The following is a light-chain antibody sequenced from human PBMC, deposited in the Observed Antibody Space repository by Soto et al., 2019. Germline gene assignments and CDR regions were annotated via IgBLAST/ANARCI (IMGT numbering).Light chain of an antibody. CDR3: SSYAGSNNWV. CDR1: SSDIGDYNY. V-gene: IGLV2-8*01. CDR2: EVS. Sequence: QSALTQPPSASGSPGQSVTISCTGTSSDIGDYNYVSWYQQHPGKAPKLMIYEVSKRPSGVPDRFSGSKSGNTASLTVSELQAEEEADYYCSSYAGSNNWVFGGGTKLTVL. J-gene: IGLJ3*02.